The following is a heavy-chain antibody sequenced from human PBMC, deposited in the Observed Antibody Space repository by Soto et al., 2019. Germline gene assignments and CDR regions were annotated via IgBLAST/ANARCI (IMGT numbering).Heavy chain of an antibody. Sequence: ASETLSLTCTVSGGSIISYYWSWIRQPPGKGLEWIGYIYDSGSTSYNPSLKSRVTISVDTSKNQFSLKLSSVTAADTAVYYCARVWGGAFDIWGQGTMVTVSS. CDR3: ARVWGGAFDI. V-gene: IGHV4-59*01. CDR1: GGSIISYY. J-gene: IGHJ3*02. CDR2: IYDSGST. D-gene: IGHD3-10*01.